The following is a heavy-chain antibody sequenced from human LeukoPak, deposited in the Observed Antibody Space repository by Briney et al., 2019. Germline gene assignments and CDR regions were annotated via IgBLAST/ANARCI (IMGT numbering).Heavy chain of an antibody. Sequence: SETLSLTCTVSGGSISSYYWSWIRQPPGKGLEWIGYIYYSGSTNYNPSLKSRVTISVDTSKNQFSLKLSSVTAADTAVYYCASSSNWHFYFDYWGQGTRVRVSS. J-gene: IGHJ4*02. CDR3: ASSSNWHFYFDY. CDR2: IYYSGST. CDR1: GGSISSYY. D-gene: IGHD6-13*01. V-gene: IGHV4-59*08.